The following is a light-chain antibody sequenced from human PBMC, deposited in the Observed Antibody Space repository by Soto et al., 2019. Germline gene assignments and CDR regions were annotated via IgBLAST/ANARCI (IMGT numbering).Light chain of an antibody. CDR2: GAS. Sequence: EIVMPQSAPTLSVSPGERATLSCMVSQSVSSNLAWYQQKPGQAPRLLIYGASTRATDIPDRFSGTGSGTEFTLTISSLKSADYAVYYRQQYKSWTATTYGQGTRLEI. V-gene: IGKV3-15*01. CDR3: QQYKSWTATT. CDR1: QSVSSN. J-gene: IGKJ5*01.